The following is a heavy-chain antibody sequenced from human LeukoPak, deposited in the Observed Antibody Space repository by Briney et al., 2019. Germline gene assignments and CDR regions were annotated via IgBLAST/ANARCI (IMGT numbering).Heavy chain of an antibody. Sequence: GGSLRLSCAASGFTVSSNYMSWVRQAPGKGLEWVSVIYSGGSTYYADSVKGRFTISRDNSKNTLYLQMNSLRAEDTAVYYCARKDYGDGSDDYWGQGTLVTVSS. J-gene: IGHJ4*02. CDR1: GFTVSSNY. CDR3: ARKDYGDGSDDY. D-gene: IGHD4-17*01. CDR2: IYSGGST. V-gene: IGHV3-53*01.